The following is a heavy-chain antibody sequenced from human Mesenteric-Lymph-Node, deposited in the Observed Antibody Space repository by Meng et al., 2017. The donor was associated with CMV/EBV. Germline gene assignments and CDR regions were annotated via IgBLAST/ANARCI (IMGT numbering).Heavy chain of an antibody. CDR1: GFTFSSYS. D-gene: IGHD4-17*01. Sequence: GESLKISCAASGFTFSSYSMNWVRQAPGKGLEWVSSISSSSSYIYYADSVKGRFTISRDNAKNSLYLQMNSLRADDTAVYYCARDRDYGDSNWFDPWGQGTLVTVSS. CDR2: ISSSSSYI. J-gene: IGHJ5*02. V-gene: IGHV3-21*01. CDR3: ARDRDYGDSNWFDP.